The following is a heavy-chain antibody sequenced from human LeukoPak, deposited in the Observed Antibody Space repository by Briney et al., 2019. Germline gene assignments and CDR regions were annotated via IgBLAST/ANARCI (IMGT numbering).Heavy chain of an antibody. CDR2: IYYSGST. CDR3: ARGMTTVVNHYYYYGMDV. D-gene: IGHD4-23*01. CDR1: GGSISSGGYY. J-gene: IGHJ6*02. Sequence: KPSETLSLTCTVSGGSISSGGYYWSWIRQHPGKGLEWIGYIYYSGSTNYNPSLKSRVTISVDTSKNQFSLKLSSVTAADTAVYYCARGMTTVVNHYYYYGMDVWGQGTTVTVSS. V-gene: IGHV4-61*08.